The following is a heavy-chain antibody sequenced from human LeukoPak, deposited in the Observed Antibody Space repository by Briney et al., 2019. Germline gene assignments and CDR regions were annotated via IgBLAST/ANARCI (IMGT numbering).Heavy chain of an antibody. V-gene: IGHV1-2*02. J-gene: IGHJ1*01. Sequence: GASVKVSCKASGYTXXAXXXHXXXXXXGXGXXWXXWINPNSGGTNYEQKFQGRVTMTRDTSISTAYMELSRLRSDDTAVYYCARSPSTYYRVGYFQHWGQGTLVTVSS. D-gene: IGHD3-10*01. CDR2: INPNSGGT. CDR3: ARSPSTYYRVGYFQH. CDR1: GYTXXAXX.